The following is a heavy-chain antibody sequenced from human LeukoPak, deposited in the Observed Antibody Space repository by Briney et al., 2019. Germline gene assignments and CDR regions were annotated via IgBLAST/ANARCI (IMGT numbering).Heavy chain of an antibody. V-gene: IGHV1-2*02. CDR3: AFSGIYGVY. CDR1: GYTFTGYY. CDR2: INPNGGGT. Sequence: GASVTVSCKASGYTFTGYYMHWVRQAPGQGLEWMGWINPNGGGTTYAQNFQGRVTMTRDTSINAAYMELSSLRSDDTAVYYCAFSGIYGVYWGQGTLVTVSS. D-gene: IGHD3-10*01. J-gene: IGHJ4*02.